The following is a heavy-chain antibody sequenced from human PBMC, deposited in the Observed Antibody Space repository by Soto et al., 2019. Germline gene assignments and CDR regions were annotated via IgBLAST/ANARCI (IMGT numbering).Heavy chain of an antibody. Sequence: ASVKVSCKASGGTFSSYTISWVRQAPGQGLEWMGRIIPILGIANYAQKFQGRVTITADKSTSTAYMELSSLRSEDTAVYYCARVLYCSGGSCYRPWGQGALVTVSS. CDR2: IIPILGIA. CDR1: GGTFSSYT. V-gene: IGHV1-69*02. J-gene: IGHJ5*02. D-gene: IGHD2-15*01. CDR3: ARVLYCSGGSCYRP.